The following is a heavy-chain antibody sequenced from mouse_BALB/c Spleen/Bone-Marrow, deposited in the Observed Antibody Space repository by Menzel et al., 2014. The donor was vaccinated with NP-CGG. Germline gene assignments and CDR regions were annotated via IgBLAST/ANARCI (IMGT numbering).Heavy chain of an antibody. CDR3: TRGGNWDDFDY. CDR2: ISSGSSTI. Sequence: VESGGGLVHPGGSRKLSCAASGFTFSSFGMHWVRQAPEKGLEWVAYISSGSSTIFYADTVKGRFTVSRDDPKNTLFLQMTSLRSEDTAMYYCTRGGNWDDFDYWGQGTLSQSPQ. CDR1: GFTFSSFG. J-gene: IGHJ2*01. V-gene: IGHV5-17*02. D-gene: IGHD4-1*01.